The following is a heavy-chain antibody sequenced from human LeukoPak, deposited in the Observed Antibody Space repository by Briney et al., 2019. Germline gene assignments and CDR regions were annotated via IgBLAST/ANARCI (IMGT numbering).Heavy chain of an antibody. CDR2: IYYSGST. CDR3: ARPILGP. D-gene: IGHD3-3*01. J-gene: IGHJ5*02. CDR1: GGSISSSSYY. Sequence: SEILSLTCTVSGGSISSSSYYWGWIRQPPGKGLEWIGSIYYSGSTYYNPSLKSRVTISVDTSKNQFSLKLSSVTAADTAVYYCARPILGPWGQGTLVTVSS. V-gene: IGHV4-39*01.